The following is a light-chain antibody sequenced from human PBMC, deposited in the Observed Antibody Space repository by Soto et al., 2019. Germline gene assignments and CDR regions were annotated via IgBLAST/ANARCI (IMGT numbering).Light chain of an antibody. CDR3: SSSTTSNTILYV. CDR1: RRAVGGYNY. V-gene: IGLV2-14*01. Sequence: QSVLTRPASVSGSTGQSITISCTGTRRAVGGYNYVSWYQQHPGKAPKLIIYEVTNRPSGISNRFSGSKSGNAASLTISGIQSDDESEYHGSSSTTSNTILYVFGSGTK. CDR2: EVT. J-gene: IGLJ1*01.